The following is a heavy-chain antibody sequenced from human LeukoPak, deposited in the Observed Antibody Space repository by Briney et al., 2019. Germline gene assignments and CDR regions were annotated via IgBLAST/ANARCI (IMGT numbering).Heavy chain of an antibody. V-gene: IGHV4-34*01. Sequence: SETLSLTCAVYGGSFSGYYWSWIRQPPGKGLEWIGEINLSGSTNYNPSLKSRVTISVDTSKNQFSLKLSSVTAADTAVYYCARVAAAGLSNWFDPWGQGTLVTVSS. D-gene: IGHD6-13*01. J-gene: IGHJ5*02. CDR1: GGSFSGYY. CDR2: INLSGST. CDR3: ARVAAAGLSNWFDP.